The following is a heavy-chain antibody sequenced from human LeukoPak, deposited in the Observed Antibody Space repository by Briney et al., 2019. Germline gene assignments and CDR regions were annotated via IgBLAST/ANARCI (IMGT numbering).Heavy chain of an antibody. CDR3: ARDLGAARPPYYYYMDV. D-gene: IGHD6-6*01. CDR1: GYTFTGYY. Sequence: ASVKVSCKASGYTFTGYYMHWVRQAPGQGLEWMGWINPNSGGTNYAQKFQGRVTMTRDTSISTAYMELSRLRSDDTTVYYCARDLGAARPPYYYYMDVWGKGTTVTVSS. CDR2: INPNSGGT. J-gene: IGHJ6*03. V-gene: IGHV1-2*02.